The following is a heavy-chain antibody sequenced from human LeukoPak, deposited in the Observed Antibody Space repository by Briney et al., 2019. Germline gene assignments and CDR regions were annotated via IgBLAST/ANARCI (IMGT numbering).Heavy chain of an antibody. CDR1: GFTFSRFW. V-gene: IGHV3-21*01. Sequence: GGSLRLSCAASGFTFSRFWMSWVSQAPEKGLEWVSSISSSSSYIYYADSVKGRFTTSRHNAKNSLYLQMNSLRAEDTAVYYCARDLEEHCSGGSCSLFDYWGQGTLVTVSS. CDR2: ISSSSSYI. CDR3: ARDLEEHCSGGSCSLFDY. D-gene: IGHD2-15*01. J-gene: IGHJ4*02.